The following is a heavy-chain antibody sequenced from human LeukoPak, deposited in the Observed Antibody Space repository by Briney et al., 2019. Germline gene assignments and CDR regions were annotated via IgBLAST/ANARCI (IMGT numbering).Heavy chain of an antibody. CDR2: IDYSGST. V-gene: IGHV4-30-4*01. D-gene: IGHD3-22*01. J-gene: IGHJ4*02. CDR1: GGSISTGGHY. CDR3: ARLYDTSGYQNLYFDY. Sequence: SETLSLTCTVSGGSISTGGHYWSWIRQPPGKGLEWIGYIDYSGSTYYNPSLRSRVTISVDTSKNQFSLRLSSVTAADTAVFYCARLYDTSGYQNLYFDYWGQGTLVTVSS.